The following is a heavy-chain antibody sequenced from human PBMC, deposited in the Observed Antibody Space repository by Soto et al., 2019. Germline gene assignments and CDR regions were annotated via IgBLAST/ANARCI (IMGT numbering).Heavy chain of an antibody. D-gene: IGHD1-1*01. CDR3: ARGRYGDY. CDR1: GYTFTSYG. V-gene: IGHV1-18*01. Sequence: QVHLVQSGAEVKKPGASVKVSCKASGYTFTSYGITWVRQAPGQGLEWMGWISAHNGNTDYAQKLQGRVIVTRDTSTSTASMELRSPRSDATAVYYCARGRYGDYWGQGALVTVSS. CDR2: ISAHNGNT. J-gene: IGHJ4*02.